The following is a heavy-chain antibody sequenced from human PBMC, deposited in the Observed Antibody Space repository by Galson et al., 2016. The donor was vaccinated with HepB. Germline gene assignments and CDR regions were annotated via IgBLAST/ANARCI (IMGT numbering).Heavy chain of an antibody. V-gene: IGHV1-69*06. D-gene: IGHD3-3*01. Sequence: SVKVSCKASGGTFRSYAINWVRQAPGQGIEWIGGIFPIFGTSKYAQDFQGRVSITADKSTSTVYMELRSLKSDDTAVYYCTRDSILRFTEKLNFYAMDVGGQGTTVTV. CDR2: IFPIFGTS. CDR3: TRDSILRFTEKLNFYAMDV. J-gene: IGHJ6*02. CDR1: GGTFRSYA.